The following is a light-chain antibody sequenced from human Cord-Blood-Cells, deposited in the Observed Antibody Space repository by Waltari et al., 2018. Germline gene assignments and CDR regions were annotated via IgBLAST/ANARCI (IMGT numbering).Light chain of an antibody. CDR2: WAS. V-gene: IGKV4-1*01. CDR1: QRVLYSSNNKNY. J-gene: IGKJ1*01. Sequence: DIVMTQSPDSLAVSLGERATINCKSSQRVLYSSNNKNYLAWYQQKPEQPPKLLIYWASTRESGVPDRFSGSGSGTDFTLTISSLQAEDVAVYYCQQYYSTPRTFGQGTKVEIK. CDR3: QQYYSTPRT.